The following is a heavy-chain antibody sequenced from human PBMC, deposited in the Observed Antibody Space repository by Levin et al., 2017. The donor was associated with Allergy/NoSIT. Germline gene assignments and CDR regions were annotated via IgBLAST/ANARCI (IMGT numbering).Heavy chain of an antibody. D-gene: IGHD3-22*01. J-gene: IGHJ4*02. Sequence: SGESLKISCKASGYTFTNYDINWVRQATGQGLEWMGWMNPISGNSGFAQKFQGRVTMTRDSSISTAYMELSSLRSEDTAVYYCARGKLGYDTSGYYRDYWGQGTLVTVSS. CDR1: GYTFTNYD. V-gene: IGHV1-8*01. CDR2: MNPISGNS. CDR3: ARGKLGYDTSGYYRDY.